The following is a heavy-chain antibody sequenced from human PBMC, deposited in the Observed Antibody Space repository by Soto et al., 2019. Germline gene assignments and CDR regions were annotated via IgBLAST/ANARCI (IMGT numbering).Heavy chain of an antibody. J-gene: IGHJ6*02. V-gene: IGHV1-18*01. Sequence: GASVKVSCKASGYTFTSYGISWVRQAPGQGLEWMGWISAYNGNTNYAQKLQGRVTMTTDTSTSTAYMELRSLRSDDTAVYYCARAALGGYYYYGMDVWGQGTTVTVSS. CDR3: ARAALGGYYYYGMDV. D-gene: IGHD1-26*01. CDR2: ISAYNGNT. CDR1: GYTFTSYG.